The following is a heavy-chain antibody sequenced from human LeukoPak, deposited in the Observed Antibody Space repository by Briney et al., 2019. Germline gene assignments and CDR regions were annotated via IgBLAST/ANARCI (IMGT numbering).Heavy chain of an antibody. Sequence: SETLSLTCDVSGGSIDSTNWWNWVRQPPGKGLEWIGEIHHDGRINYNPSLKSRVALSVDKSKNQFSLRLNSVTAADTAMYYCARSHDHLWGNYPDYWGQGTLVTVSS. J-gene: IGHJ4*02. CDR1: GGSIDSTNW. V-gene: IGHV4/OR15-8*01. CDR2: IHHDGRI. CDR3: ARSHDHLWGNYPDY. D-gene: IGHD3-16*02.